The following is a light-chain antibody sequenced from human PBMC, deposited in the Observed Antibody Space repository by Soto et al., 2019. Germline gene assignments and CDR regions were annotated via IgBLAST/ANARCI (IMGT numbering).Light chain of an antibody. J-gene: IGKJ1*01. CDR2: KTS. V-gene: IGKV1-5*03. CDR3: QQYDNYSQWT. Sequence: DIQMTQSPSTLSASVGDRVTITYRASQSVSICLAWYQQKPRTAPKLLIYKTSNSENGGPSRFCSSRSGTEFTLTISSLQPDEVATYYCQQYDNYSQWTFGRGTKVEIK. CDR1: QSVSIC.